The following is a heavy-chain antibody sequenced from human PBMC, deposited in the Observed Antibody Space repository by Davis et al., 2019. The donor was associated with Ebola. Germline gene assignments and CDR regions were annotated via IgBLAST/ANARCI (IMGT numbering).Heavy chain of an antibody. Sequence: PGGSLRLSCEASGFTFNTYWMHWVRQAPGKGLVWVSHIHPDGSSTNSADSVKGRFTISRDNARNTVVLQMNSVRAEDTAVYYCARGGYSYAYYYGMDVWGQGTTVTVSS. D-gene: IGHD5-18*01. V-gene: IGHV3-74*01. CDR3: ARGGYSYAYYYGMDV. CDR2: IHPDGSST. J-gene: IGHJ6*02. CDR1: GFTFNTYW.